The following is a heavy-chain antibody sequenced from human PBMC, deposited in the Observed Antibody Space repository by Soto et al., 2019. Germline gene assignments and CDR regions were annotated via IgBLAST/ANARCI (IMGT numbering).Heavy chain of an antibody. Sequence: QITLKESGPTLVKPTQTLTLTCTFSGFSLRTSGVGVGWIRQPPGKALEWLALIYWDDDKRYSPSLKSRLTITKDTSKNQVVLTMTNMDPVDTATYYSADLPLMTALWYWGQGILVTVSS. V-gene: IGHV2-5*02. CDR3: ADLPLMTALWY. J-gene: IGHJ4*02. CDR1: GFSLRTSGVG. D-gene: IGHD2-21*02. CDR2: IYWDDDK.